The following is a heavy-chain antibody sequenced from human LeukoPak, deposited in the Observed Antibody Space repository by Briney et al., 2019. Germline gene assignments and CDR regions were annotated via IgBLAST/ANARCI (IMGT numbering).Heavy chain of an antibody. V-gene: IGHV4-61*01. CDR3: ARVRDGYNHYYYYYGMDV. CDR2: IYYSGSN. Sequence: PSETLSLTCTVSGGSVSSNIYYWNWIRRPPGKGLEWLGYIYYSGSNNYNTSLKSRVTISVDKSKNPFSLKMTSLTAADTAVYYCARVRDGYNHYYYYYGMDVWGQGTTVTVSS. D-gene: IGHD5-24*01. CDR1: GGSVSSNIYY. J-gene: IGHJ6*02.